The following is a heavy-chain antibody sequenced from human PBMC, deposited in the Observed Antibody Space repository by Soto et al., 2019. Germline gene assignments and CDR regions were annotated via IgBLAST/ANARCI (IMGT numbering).Heavy chain of an antibody. CDR1: GGSISSGGYY. CDR3: ASSPVTGIYYAMDV. D-gene: IGHD6-19*01. V-gene: IGHV4-31*03. Sequence: SSETLSLTCTVSGGSISSGGYYWSWIRQHPGKGLEWIGNIYYTGSTHYDLSLKSRITISLDTSKNQISLKLSSVTAADTAVYYCASSPVTGIYYAMDVWGQGTTVTVSS. CDR2: IYYTGST. J-gene: IGHJ6*02.